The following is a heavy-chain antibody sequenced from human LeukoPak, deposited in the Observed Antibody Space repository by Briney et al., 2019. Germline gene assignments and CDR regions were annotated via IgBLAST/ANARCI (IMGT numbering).Heavy chain of an antibody. D-gene: IGHD3-10*01. J-gene: IGHJ4*02. CDR3: ASMVRGVMAIDY. CDR2: IKQDGSEK. V-gene: IGHV3-7*05. Sequence: PGGSLRLSCAASGFTFSTYWMSWVRQAPGKGLEWVGNIKQDGSEKYYVDSVKGRFTISRDNAKNSLYLQMNSLRAEVTAVYYCASMVRGVMAIDYWGQGTLVTVSS. CDR1: GFTFSTYW.